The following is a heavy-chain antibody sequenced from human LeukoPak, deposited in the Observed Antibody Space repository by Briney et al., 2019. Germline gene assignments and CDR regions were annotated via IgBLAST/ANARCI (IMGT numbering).Heavy chain of an antibody. V-gene: IGHV3-33*01. CDR1: GFAFSNYG. D-gene: IGHD3-22*01. J-gene: IGHJ3*02. Sequence: GGSLRLSYSESGFAFSNYGVHWVRQAPGKGLEWVAVIWYDGSYKYYADSVKGRFTISRDNSKNTLYLQMNSLRAEDTAVYYCAREYFYDSSGNSDAFCIWSHGTMVTVSS. CDR2: IWYDGSYK. CDR3: AREYFYDSSGNSDAFCI.